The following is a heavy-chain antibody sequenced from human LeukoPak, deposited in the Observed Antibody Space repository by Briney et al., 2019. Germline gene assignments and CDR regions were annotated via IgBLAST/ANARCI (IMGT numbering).Heavy chain of an antibody. CDR1: GDSFDNYY. D-gene: IGHD3-10*01. V-gene: IGHV4-34*01. J-gene: IGHJ4*02. CDR3: AATNYFYGSGSFHKRDS. Sequence: PSEALSLTCGVYGDSFDNYYWNWIRQFPEKRLEWIGEVDHSGRTTYSPSLQGRATISVDTSKSQFSLKLNSVTAADTAVYFCAATNYFYGSGSFHKRDSWGQGTLVTVSS. CDR2: VDHSGRT.